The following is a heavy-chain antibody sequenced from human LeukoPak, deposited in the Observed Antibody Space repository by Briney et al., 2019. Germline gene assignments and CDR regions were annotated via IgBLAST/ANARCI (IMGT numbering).Heavy chain of an antibody. J-gene: IGHJ4*02. D-gene: IGHD6-13*01. CDR1: GFTFSSYW. CDR3: TREGITAAADY. V-gene: IGHV3-7*01. Sequence: GSLRLSCAASGFTFSSYWMSWVRQAPGKGLEWVANIKQDGSEKHYVDSVKGRFTISRDNAKNSLYLQLNSLRAEDTAVYYCTREGITAAADYWGQGTLVTVSS. CDR2: IKQDGSEK.